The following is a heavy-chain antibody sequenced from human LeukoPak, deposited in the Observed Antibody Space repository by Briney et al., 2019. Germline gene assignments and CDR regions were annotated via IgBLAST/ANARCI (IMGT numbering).Heavy chain of an antibody. Sequence: SETLSLTCTVSGYSISSGYYWGWIRQPPGKGLEWIGYIYFSGSTKYNPSLESRVTISVDTSKNQFSLKLSSVTAADTAVYYCARHGSTYALWNWGQGTLVTVSS. V-gene: IGHV4-38-2*02. CDR2: IYFSGST. CDR3: ARHGSTYALWN. CDR1: GYSISSGYY. D-gene: IGHD2-2*01. J-gene: IGHJ4*02.